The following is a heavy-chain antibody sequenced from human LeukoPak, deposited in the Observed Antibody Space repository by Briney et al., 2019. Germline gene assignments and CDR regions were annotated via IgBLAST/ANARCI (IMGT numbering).Heavy chain of an antibody. CDR3: ARHVWYSSSSDYMDV. CDR1: GGSISSYY. V-gene: IGHV4-59*01. Sequence: SETLSLTCTVSGGSISSYYWSRIRQPPGKGLEWIGYIYYSGSTNYNPSLKSRVTISVDTSKNQFSLKLSSVTAADTAVYYCARHVWYSSSSDYMDVWGKGTTVTVSS. D-gene: IGHD6-6*01. CDR2: IYYSGST. J-gene: IGHJ6*03.